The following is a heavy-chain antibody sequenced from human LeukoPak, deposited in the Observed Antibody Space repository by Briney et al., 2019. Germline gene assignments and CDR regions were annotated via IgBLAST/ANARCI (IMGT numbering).Heavy chain of an antibody. CDR3: ARDNSHDYAWVAAFDI. CDR2: IKQDGSEK. J-gene: IGHJ3*02. Sequence: GGSLRLSCAASGFTFSSYWMSWVRQAPGKGLEWVANIKQDGSEKYYVDSVKGRFTISRDNAKNSLYLQMNSLRAEDTAVYYCARDNSHDYAWVAAFDIWGQGTMVTVSS. CDR1: GFTFSSYW. V-gene: IGHV3-7*01. D-gene: IGHD4-17*01.